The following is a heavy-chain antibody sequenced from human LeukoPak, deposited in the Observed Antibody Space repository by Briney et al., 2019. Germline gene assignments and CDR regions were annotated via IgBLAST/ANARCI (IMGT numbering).Heavy chain of an antibody. V-gene: IGHV4-30-2*01. Sequence: EPSETLSLTCAVSGGSISSGGYSWSWIRQPPGKGLEWIGYIYHSGSTYYNPSLESRVTISVDRSKNQFSLKLSSVTAADTAVYYCARGGSSSWYGKNFDYWGQGTLVTVSS. D-gene: IGHD6-13*01. CDR3: ARGGSSSWYGKNFDY. CDR1: GGSISSGGYS. CDR2: IYHSGST. J-gene: IGHJ4*02.